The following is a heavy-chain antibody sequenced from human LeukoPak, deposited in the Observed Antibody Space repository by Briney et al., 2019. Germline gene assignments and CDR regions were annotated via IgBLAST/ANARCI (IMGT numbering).Heavy chain of an antibody. J-gene: IGHJ4*02. D-gene: IGHD3-3*01. CDR2: IRYDGSNK. Sequence: GGSLRLSCAASGFTFSSYGMHWVRQAPGKGLEWVAFIRYDGSNKYYADSVKGRFTISRDNSKNTLYLQMNSQRAEDTAVYYCARADLTIFGVVITNRYFDYWGQGTLVTVSS. V-gene: IGHV3-30*02. CDR3: ARADLTIFGVVITNRYFDY. CDR1: GFTFSSYG.